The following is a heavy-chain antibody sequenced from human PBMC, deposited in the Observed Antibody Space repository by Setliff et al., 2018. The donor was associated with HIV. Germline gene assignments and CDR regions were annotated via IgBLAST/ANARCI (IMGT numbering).Heavy chain of an antibody. CDR3: ATDRLIKLIWGVIKELAY. CDR1: GYTFTVSY. J-gene: IGHJ4*02. V-gene: IGHV1-2*02. Sequence: ASVKVSCKASGYTFTVSYLHWVRQAPGQGLEWMGWINPNSGDTNYAQKFQGRVTMTRDKSISTAYMELSRLRSDDTAMYYCATDRLIKLIWGVIKELAYCGQGTLVTVSS. D-gene: IGHD3-10*01. CDR2: INPNSGDT.